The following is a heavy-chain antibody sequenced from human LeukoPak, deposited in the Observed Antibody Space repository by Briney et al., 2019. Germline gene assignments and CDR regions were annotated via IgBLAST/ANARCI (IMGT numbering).Heavy chain of an antibody. D-gene: IGHD3-16*01. CDR2: IYAGDSDT. CDR1: GYSFTSYW. Sequence: GESLKISCKGSGYSFTSYWIGWVRQMPGKGLEWMGIIYAGDSDTRYSPSFQGQVTFSVDKSSSTTYLQWSTLKASDTAMYYCARHGYYDSDRGFDYWGQGTLVAVSS. CDR3: ARHGYYDSDRGFDY. J-gene: IGHJ4*02. V-gene: IGHV5-51*01.